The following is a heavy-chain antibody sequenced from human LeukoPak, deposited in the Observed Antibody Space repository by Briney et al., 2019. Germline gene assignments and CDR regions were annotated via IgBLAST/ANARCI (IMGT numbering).Heavy chain of an antibody. J-gene: IGHJ4*02. CDR1: GYTFTGYY. Sequence: ASVKVSCKASGYTFTGYYMHWVRQAPGQGLEWMGWINPNSGGTHYAQKFQGRVTMTRDTSISTAYMELSRLRSDDTAVYYCARDFGDTYSSSWYQFDYWGQGTLVTVSS. CDR2: INPNSGGT. CDR3: ARDFGDTYSSSWYQFDY. D-gene: IGHD6-13*01. V-gene: IGHV1-2*02.